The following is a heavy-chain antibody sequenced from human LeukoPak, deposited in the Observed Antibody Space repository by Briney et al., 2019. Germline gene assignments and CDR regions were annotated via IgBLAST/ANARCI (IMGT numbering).Heavy chain of an antibody. J-gene: IGHJ5*02. CDR3: ARGFLYGGNSGWFDP. D-gene: IGHD4-23*01. Sequence: PSETLSLTCAVYGGSFSGYYWSWIRQPPGKGLEWIGEINHSGSTNYNPSLKSRVTISVDTSKNQFSLKLSSVTAADTAVYYCARGFLYGGNSGWFDPWGQGTLVTVSS. CDR2: INHSGST. V-gene: IGHV4-34*01. CDR1: GGSFSGYY.